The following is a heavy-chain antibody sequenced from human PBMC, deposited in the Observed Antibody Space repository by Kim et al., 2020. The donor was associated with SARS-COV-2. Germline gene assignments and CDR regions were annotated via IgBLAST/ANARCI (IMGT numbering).Heavy chain of an antibody. CDR1: GFKFDNFG. CDR3: AKGRCSSDSCPPAQ. Sequence: GGSLRLSCVASGFKFDNFGMHWVRQIPGKGLDWVSVISWNSARIDYGDPVKGRFVVSRDNDRNTLYLEMNSLRPGDSAIYYCAKGRCSSDSCPPAQWGQGTLVTVS. V-gene: IGHV3-9*01. D-gene: IGHD2-2*01. CDR2: ISWNSARI. J-gene: IGHJ4*02.